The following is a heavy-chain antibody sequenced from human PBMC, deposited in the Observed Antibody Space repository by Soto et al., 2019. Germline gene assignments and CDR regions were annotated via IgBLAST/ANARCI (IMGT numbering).Heavy chain of an antibody. D-gene: IGHD6-6*01. CDR2: ISSSSSTI. V-gene: IGHV3-48*02. Sequence: GGSLRLSCAASGFTFSSYSMNWVRQAPGKGLEWVSYISSSSSTIYYADSVKGRFTISRDNAKNSLYLQMNSLRDEDTAVYYCARPEYSSSSYGMEVWGQGTTVTVS. J-gene: IGHJ6*02. CDR3: ARPEYSSSSYGMEV. CDR1: GFTFSSYS.